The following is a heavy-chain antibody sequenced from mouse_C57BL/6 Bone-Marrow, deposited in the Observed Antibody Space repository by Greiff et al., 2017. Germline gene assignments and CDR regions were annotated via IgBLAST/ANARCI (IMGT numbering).Heavy chain of an antibody. V-gene: IGHV14-1*01. J-gene: IGHJ1*03. CDR1: GFNIKDYY. D-gene: IGHD1-1*01. CDR3: TITTVVYWYFEV. Sequence: VQLQQSGAELVRPGASVKLSCTASGFNIKDYYMHWVKQRPEQGLEWIGRLDPEDGDTEYAPKFQGKATMTADTSSNTAYLQLSSLTSEDTAVYYCTITTVVYWYFEVWGTGTTVTVSS. CDR2: LDPEDGDT.